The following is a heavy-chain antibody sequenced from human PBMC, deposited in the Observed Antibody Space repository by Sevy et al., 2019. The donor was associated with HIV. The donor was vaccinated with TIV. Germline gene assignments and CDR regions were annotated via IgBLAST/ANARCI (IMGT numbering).Heavy chain of an antibody. Sequence: ASVKVSCEASGYIFTTYRISWVRQAPGQGLEWLGWISPHNGDTNYVQKFQGRVTMITDKSTSTAFMELRSLRADDTALYYCSRAYCSGGRCYALAYWGQGTLVTVSS. V-gene: IGHV1-18*01. D-gene: IGHD2-15*01. CDR3: SRAYCSGGRCYALAY. J-gene: IGHJ4*02. CDR2: ISPHNGDT. CDR1: GYIFTTYR.